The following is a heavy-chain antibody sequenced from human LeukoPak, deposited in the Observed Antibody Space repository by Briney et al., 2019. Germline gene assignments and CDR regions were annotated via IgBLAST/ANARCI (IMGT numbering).Heavy chain of an antibody. CDR2: ISYDGSNK. CDR1: GFTFSSYG. CDR3: ARMGASAY. Sequence: GRSLRLSCAASGFTFSSYGMHWVRQAPGKGLEWVAVISYDGSNKYYADSVKGRFTISRDNSKNTLYLQMSSLRAEDTAVYYCARMGASAYWGQGTLVTVSS. J-gene: IGHJ4*02. D-gene: IGHD1-26*01. V-gene: IGHV3-30*03.